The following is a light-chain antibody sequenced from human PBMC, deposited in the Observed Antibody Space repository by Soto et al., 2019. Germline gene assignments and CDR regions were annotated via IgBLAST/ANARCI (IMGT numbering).Light chain of an antibody. Sequence: EIVLTQSPGTLSLSPGDRVTLSCRASQSVSSRFLAWYQQKHGQAPSLLIYGASSRATGIPDRFSGSGSGTDFTLTISSLQSEDFAVYYCQQYNTWRSITFGQGTRLEIK. CDR2: GAS. CDR3: QQYNTWRSIT. CDR1: QSVSSRF. V-gene: IGKV3-20*01. J-gene: IGKJ5*01.